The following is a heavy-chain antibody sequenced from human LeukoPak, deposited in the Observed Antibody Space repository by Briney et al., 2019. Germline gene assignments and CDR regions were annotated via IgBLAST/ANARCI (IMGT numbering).Heavy chain of an antibody. CDR1: GFTFSNAW. V-gene: IGHV3-15*01. CDR3: TTNTVTKDGLDV. J-gene: IGHJ6*02. Sequence: GGSLRLSCAASGFTFSNAWMSWVRQAPGKGLEWLGRIRSKTDGETIDYAAPVKGRFTISRDDSETTLYLQMNSQKPEDTGVYYCTTNTVTKDGLDVWGQGTTVTVSS. CDR2: IRSKTDGETI. D-gene: IGHD4-17*01.